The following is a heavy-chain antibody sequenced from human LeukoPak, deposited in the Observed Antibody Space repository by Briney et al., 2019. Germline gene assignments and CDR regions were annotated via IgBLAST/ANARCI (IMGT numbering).Heavy chain of an antibody. D-gene: IGHD2-15*01. CDR1: GYTFTRYY. Sequence: GASVKVSCKASGYTFTRYYMHWVRQAPGQGLEWMGIINPSGGSTNYAQKFQGRVTMTRDTSTSTVYMELSSLRSEDTAVYYCARVSWWGDDYWGQGTLSPSPQ. J-gene: IGHJ4*02. CDR2: INPSGGST. CDR3: ARVSWWGDDY. V-gene: IGHV1-46*01.